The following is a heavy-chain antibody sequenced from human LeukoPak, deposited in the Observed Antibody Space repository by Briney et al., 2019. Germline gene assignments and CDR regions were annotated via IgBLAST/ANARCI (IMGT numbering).Heavy chain of an antibody. CDR2: ISGSGGST. CDR3: AKVHDYDSSGYYY. D-gene: IGHD3-22*01. J-gene: IGHJ4*02. Sequence: GGSLRLSCAASGFTFSSYAMSWVRQAPGEGLEWVSAISGSGGSTYYADSVKGRFTISRDNSKNTLYLQMNSLRAEDMAVYYCAKVHDYDSSGYYYWGQGTLVTVSS. CDR1: GFTFSSYA. V-gene: IGHV3-23*01.